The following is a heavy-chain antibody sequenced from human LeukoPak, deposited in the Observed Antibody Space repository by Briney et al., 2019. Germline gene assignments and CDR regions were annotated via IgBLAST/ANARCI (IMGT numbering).Heavy chain of an antibody. CDR2: IKPDGSVK. CDR1: GFTFSSNW. D-gene: IGHD2-21*02. J-gene: IGHJ1*01. CDR3: ASGAHCDL. Sequence: GGSLRLSCAASGFTFSSNWMSWVRQVPGKGLEWVANIKPDGSVKQYAQSVKGRFTISRDSTRNSLDLQMSSLRAEDTAVYYCASGAHCDLWGQGAVVSVSS. V-gene: IGHV3-7*01.